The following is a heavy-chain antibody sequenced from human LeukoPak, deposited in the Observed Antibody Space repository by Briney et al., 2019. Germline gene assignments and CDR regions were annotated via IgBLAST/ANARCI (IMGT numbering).Heavy chain of an antibody. V-gene: IGHV1-69*05. CDR2: PIFGTS. Sequence: PIFGTSNYPQKFQGRVTITTDESTSTAYMELSSLRSEDTAVYYCARAGGWNYVTEYYYMDVWGKGTTVTVSS. J-gene: IGHJ6*03. CDR3: ARAGGWNYVTEYYYMDV. D-gene: IGHD1-7*01.